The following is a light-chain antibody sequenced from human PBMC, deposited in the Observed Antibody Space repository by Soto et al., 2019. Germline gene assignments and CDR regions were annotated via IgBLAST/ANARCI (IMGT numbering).Light chain of an antibody. Sequence: AIQMTQSPSSLSASVGDRVTITCRASQGIRNDLGGYQQKPGKAPKLLIYAASSVQSRVPSRFSGSGSGTDFTLTISSLQPEDVATYYCLQDYNYPFTFGPGTKVDIK. V-gene: IGKV1-6*01. J-gene: IGKJ3*01. CDR2: AAS. CDR3: LQDYNYPFT. CDR1: QGIRND.